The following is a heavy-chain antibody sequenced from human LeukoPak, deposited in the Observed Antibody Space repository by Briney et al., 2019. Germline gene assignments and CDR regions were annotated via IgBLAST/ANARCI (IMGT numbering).Heavy chain of an antibody. CDR2: ISGSGGST. J-gene: IGHJ4*02. Sequence: GGSLRLSCVASGFTFNSYAMNWVRQAPGKGLEWVSVISGSGGSTYCADSVKGRFTISRDNSKNTLYLQMNSLRAEDTAVYYCAKGIGSGWYGCFDYWGQGALVTVSS. D-gene: IGHD6-19*01. CDR1: GFTFNSYA. V-gene: IGHV3-23*01. CDR3: AKGIGSGWYGCFDY.